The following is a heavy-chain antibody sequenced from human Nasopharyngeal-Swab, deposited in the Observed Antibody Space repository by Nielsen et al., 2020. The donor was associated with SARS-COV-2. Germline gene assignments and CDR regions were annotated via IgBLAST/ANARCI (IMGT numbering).Heavy chain of an antibody. CDR3: ARINPASGSYYDAIDI. V-gene: IGHV3-73*01. D-gene: IGHD1-26*01. Sequence: GESLKISCAASGFTFSGSTMHWVRQASGKGLEWVGRIRSKADNYATAYAASVKSRFTISRDDSKNTAYLQMNSLKTEDTAVYFCARINPASGSYYDAIDIWGQGTMVTVSS. CDR1: GFTFSGST. CDR2: IRSKADNYAT. J-gene: IGHJ3*02.